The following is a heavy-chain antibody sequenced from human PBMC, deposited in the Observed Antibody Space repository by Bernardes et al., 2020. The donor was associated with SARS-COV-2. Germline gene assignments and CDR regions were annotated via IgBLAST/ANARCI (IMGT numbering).Heavy chain of an antibody. CDR1: GFTFSNHA. V-gene: IGHV3-23*01. Sequence: GGSLRLSCEASGFTFSNHAMTWVRQSPGKGLEWVSGIGGSGAATYYTDSVKGRFTISRDNSKNMLFLQMDSLRAEDTAVYFCTRVLEGRAGSFDVWGQGTIVTVSS. CDR3: TRVLEGRAGSFDV. D-gene: IGHD3-10*01. J-gene: IGHJ3*01. CDR2: IGGSGAAT.